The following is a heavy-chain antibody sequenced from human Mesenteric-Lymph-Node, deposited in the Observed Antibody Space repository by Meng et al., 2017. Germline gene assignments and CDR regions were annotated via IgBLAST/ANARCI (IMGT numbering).Heavy chain of an antibody. J-gene: IGHJ4*02. V-gene: IGHV1-18*04. CDR1: GYPFTGYY. CDR3: ATGVADFEY. D-gene: IGHD6-19*01. Sequence: HVQLVESGTDVKKPGAYVRLSCKAPGYPFTGYYVQWVRQAPVQGLEWMGWINAYNGDTNYAQTLQGRVTMTTDTSTSTAYMELRSLRSDDTAVYYCATGVADFEYWGQGTLVTVSS. CDR2: INAYNGDT.